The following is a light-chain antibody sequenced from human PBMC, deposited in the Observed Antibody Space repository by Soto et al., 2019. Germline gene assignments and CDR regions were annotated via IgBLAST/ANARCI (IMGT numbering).Light chain of an antibody. V-gene: IGKV3-20*01. J-gene: IGKJ1*01. CDR2: GAS. CDR3: QPYGSSPWS. CDR1: QSVSSSY. Sequence: EIVLTQSPGTLSLSPGERATLSCTASQSVSSSYLAWYQQKPGQAPRLLIYGASSRDTVIPDRFSGSGSGTDFTLTISRLEPEDLAVYYCQPYGSSPWSFGQGTKVEIK.